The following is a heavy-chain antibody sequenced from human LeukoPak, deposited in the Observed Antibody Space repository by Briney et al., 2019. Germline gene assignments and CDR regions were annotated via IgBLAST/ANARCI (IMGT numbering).Heavy chain of an antibody. CDR1: GGSVSSYY. CDR2: IYTSGST. Sequence: SETLSLTCTVSGGSVSSYYWSWIRQPAGKGLEWIGRIYTSGSTNYNPSLKSRVTMSVDTSKNQFSLKLSSVTAADTAVYYCARDRDYYDSSGYYHGDWFDPWGQGTLVTVSS. V-gene: IGHV4-4*07. CDR3: ARDRDYYDSSGYYHGDWFDP. J-gene: IGHJ5*02. D-gene: IGHD3-22*01.